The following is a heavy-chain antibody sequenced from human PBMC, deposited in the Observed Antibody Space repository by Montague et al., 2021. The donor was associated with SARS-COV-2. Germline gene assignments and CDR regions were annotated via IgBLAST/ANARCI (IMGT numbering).Heavy chain of an antibody. J-gene: IGHJ4*02. CDR1: GGSISSNSYY. CDR2: IYYSRST. CDR3: AGHLYSYANCFDPWGQGTTCGSTAKDQLFAMRSSAGAAGTGVDYWGGSLYSSARCFDS. V-gene: IGHV4-39*01. Sequence: SETLSLTCTVSGGSISSNSYYWACLRPPPGKGLVWIGSIYYSRSTYSNPSLKSPITTSVDTSQNHLSLTLSSVTAAATAVYYCAGHLYSYANCFDPWGQGTTCGSTAKDQLFAMRSSAGAAGTGVDYWGGSLYSSARCFDSWGQGTLVTVSS. D-gene: IGHD4/OR15-4a*01.